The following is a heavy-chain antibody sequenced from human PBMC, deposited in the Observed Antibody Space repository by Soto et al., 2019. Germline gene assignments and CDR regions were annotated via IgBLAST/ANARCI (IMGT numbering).Heavy chain of an antibody. CDR2: ISSSGSTI. V-gene: IGHV3-48*04. CDR3: ARDLSRANIVVVVAATVSFDY. J-gene: IGHJ4*02. D-gene: IGHD2-15*01. CDR1: GFTFSSYA. Sequence: PGGSLRLSCAASGFTFSSYAMSWVRQAPGKGLEWVSYISSSGSTIYYADSVKGRFTISRDNAKNSLYLQMNSLRAEDTAVYYCARDLSRANIVVVVAATVSFDYWGQGTLVTVSS.